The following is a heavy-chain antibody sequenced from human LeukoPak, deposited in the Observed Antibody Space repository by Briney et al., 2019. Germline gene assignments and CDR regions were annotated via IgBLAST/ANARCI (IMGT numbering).Heavy chain of an antibody. D-gene: IGHD5-12*01. CDR2: IIPILGIA. CDR3: ATNSGYDWGNDY. J-gene: IGHJ4*02. V-gene: IGHV1-69*04. CDR1: GGTFSSYA. Sequence: SVKVSCKASGGTFSSYAISWVRQAPGQGLEWMGRIIPILGIANYAQKFQGRVTITADKSTSTAYMELSSLRSEDAAVYYCATNSGYDWGNDYWGQGTLVTVSS.